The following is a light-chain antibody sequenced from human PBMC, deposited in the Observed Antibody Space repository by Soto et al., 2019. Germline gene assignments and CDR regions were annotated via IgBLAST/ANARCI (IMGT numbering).Light chain of an antibody. CDR2: EVS. J-gene: IGLJ3*02. CDR1: SRDVGSYNY. CDR3: SSYTSTATRV. Sequence: QAASVSGSPGQSITISCTGTSRDVGSYNYVSWYQQHPGKAPKLMIYEVSNRPSGVSDRFSGSKSGNTASLTISGRQAEDEADYYCSSYTSTATRVFGGGTKLTVL. V-gene: IGLV2-14*01.